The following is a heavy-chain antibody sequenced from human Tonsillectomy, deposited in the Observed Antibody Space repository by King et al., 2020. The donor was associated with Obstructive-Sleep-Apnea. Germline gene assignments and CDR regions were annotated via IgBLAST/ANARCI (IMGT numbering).Heavy chain of an antibody. Sequence: VQLVESGGGLVQPGRSLRLSCTASGFTFDDYAMQWVRQAPGKGLEWVSGFCWNSGSIAYAASVKGRFTISRDNAKNSLYLQMNSLRAEDTALYYCAKDIYDSLTGGMDVSGQGTTVTVSS. D-gene: IGHD3-9*01. J-gene: IGHJ6*02. CDR3: AKDIYDSLTGGMDV. CDR2: FCWNSGSI. V-gene: IGHV3-9*01. CDR1: GFTFDDYA.